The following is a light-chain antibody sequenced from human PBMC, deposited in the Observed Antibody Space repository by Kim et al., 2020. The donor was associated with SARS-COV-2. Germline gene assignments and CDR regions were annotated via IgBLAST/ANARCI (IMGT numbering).Light chain of an antibody. CDR3: SAWDNSLPTWV. J-gene: IGLJ3*02. CDR2: RNN. CDR1: DNNVGNEG. V-gene: IGLV10-54*04. Sequence: QPATLTCPWSDNNVGNEGAAWLQQHQGHPPKLLSYRNNTRPSGISERFSASRSGSTASLTITGLQPEDEADYYCSAWDNSLPTWVFGGGTQLTVL.